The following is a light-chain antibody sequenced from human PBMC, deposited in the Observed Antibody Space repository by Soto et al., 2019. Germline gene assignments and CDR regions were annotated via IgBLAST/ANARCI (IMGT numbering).Light chain of an antibody. Sequence: QSVLTQSPSASASLGASVKLTCTLSSGHSSYAIAWHQQQPEKGPRYLLKLNTDGSHTKGDGIPDRFSGSSSGAERHLTISSLQSEDEVDYYCQTWDSGVVFGGGTKVTVL. CDR3: QTWDSGVV. J-gene: IGLJ2*01. CDR1: SGHSSYA. V-gene: IGLV4-69*01. CDR2: LNTDGSH.